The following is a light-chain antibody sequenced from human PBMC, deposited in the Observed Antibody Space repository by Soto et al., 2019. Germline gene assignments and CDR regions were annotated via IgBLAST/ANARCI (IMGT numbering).Light chain of an antibody. CDR3: QQYNNWSWT. V-gene: IGKV3-15*01. CDR2: GAS. Sequence: EIVMTQSPATLSVSPGERATLSCRASQSVSSNLAWYQQKPGQAPRLLIYGASTRATGIPARFSGSGSGTEFTITISSLQSEDVAVYYCQQYNNWSWTFGQGTQGDIK. CDR1: QSVSSN. J-gene: IGKJ1*01.